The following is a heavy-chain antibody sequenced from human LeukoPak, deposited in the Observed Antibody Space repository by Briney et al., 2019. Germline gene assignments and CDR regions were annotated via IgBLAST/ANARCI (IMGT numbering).Heavy chain of an antibody. V-gene: IGHV3-23*01. CDR1: GFTFSSYA. J-gene: IGHJ4*02. Sequence: PGGSLRLSCAASGFTFSSYAMCWVRRAPGKGLEWVSAITGSGETKYYADSVKGRFTMSRDNSKNTLYLQMNSLRDEDTAEYFCAKESLVVIESYFDNWGQGTLVTVSS. D-gene: IGHD3-22*01. CDR3: AKESLVVIESYFDN. CDR2: ITGSGETK.